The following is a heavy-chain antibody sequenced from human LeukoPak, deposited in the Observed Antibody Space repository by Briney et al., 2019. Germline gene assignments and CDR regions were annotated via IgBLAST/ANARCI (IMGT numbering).Heavy chain of an antibody. D-gene: IGHD3-10*01. J-gene: IGHJ4*02. CDR1: GGTFSSYA. CDR2: IIPIFGTA. Sequence: ASVKVSCKASGGTFSSYAISWVRQAPGQGLEWMGGIIPIFGTANYAQKFQGRVTITTDESTSTAYMELSSLRSEDTAVYYCARGSGSYYHTPFDYWGQGTLVTVPS. CDR3: ARGSGSYYHTPFDY. V-gene: IGHV1-69*05.